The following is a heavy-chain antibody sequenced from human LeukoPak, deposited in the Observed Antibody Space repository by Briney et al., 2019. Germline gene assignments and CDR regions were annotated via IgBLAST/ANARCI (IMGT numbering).Heavy chain of an antibody. J-gene: IGHJ4*02. CDR1: GYTFTGYY. CDR3: AREKDYYGSGSYYGY. CDR2: INPNSGGT. Sequence: ASVKVSCKASGYTFTGYYMHWVRQAPGQGREWMGWINPNSGGTNYAQKFQGRVTMTRDTSISTAYMAVSRLRSDDTAVYYCAREKDYYGSGSYYGYWGQGTLVTVSS. D-gene: IGHD3-10*01. V-gene: IGHV1-2*02.